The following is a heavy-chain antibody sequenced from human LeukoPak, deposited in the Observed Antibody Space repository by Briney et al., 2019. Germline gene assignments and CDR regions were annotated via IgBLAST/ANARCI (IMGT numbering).Heavy chain of an antibody. D-gene: IGHD5-24*01. V-gene: IGHV5-51*01. J-gene: IGHJ3*02. CDR1: GYSFTSYW. CDR2: IYPGDSDT. CDR3: AMRRDGYNQDAFDI. Sequence: GESLKISCKGSGYSFTSYWVGWVRQIPGKGLEWVGIIYPGDSDTRYSPSFQGQVTISADKSISTAYLQWSSLKASDTAMYYCAMRRDGYNQDAFDIWGQGTMVTVSS.